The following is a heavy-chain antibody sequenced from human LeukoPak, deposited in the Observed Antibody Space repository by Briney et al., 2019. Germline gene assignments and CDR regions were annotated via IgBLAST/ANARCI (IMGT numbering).Heavy chain of an antibody. CDR3: ARHCCSGPAKRVFDI. D-gene: IGHD2-15*01. Sequence: ETLSLTCPVSGGSIISSDYHWGWVRQPPGKGLEWIGTISYSGNTDYNPSLRSRVTISVDTSNNQFSLRLGSVTAADTAVYHCARHCCSGPAKRVFDIWGQGTMVTVSS. V-gene: IGHV4-39*01. J-gene: IGHJ3*02. CDR2: ISYSGNT. CDR1: GGSIISSDYH.